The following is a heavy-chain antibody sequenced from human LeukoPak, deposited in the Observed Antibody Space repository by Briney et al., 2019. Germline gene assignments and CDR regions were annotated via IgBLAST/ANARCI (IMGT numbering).Heavy chain of an antibody. Sequence: GRSLSLSCEASGFTFSSHSINWVRQAPGQGLEWVAVISSDGNSKHYGDSVRGRFTISRDNSKNTLWLQMSSLRAEDTALYYCARERADAIGAFDSWGQGTLVTVSS. CDR1: GFTFSSHS. D-gene: IGHD2-21*01. CDR2: ISSDGNSK. V-gene: IGHV3-30*04. J-gene: IGHJ4*02. CDR3: ARERADAIGAFDS.